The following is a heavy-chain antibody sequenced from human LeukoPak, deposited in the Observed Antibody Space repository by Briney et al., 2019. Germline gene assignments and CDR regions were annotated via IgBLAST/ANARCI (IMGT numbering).Heavy chain of an antibody. CDR1: GFTFNSYA. V-gene: IGHV3-23*01. J-gene: IGHJ3*02. Sequence: PGGSLILSCAASGFTFNSYAMYWVRQAPGKGLEWVSGITDGGGRIYYAGSVKGRFTISRDNSKNTLYLQMNSLRAEDTAVYFCARKTSALGGAFDIWGQGTMVTVSS. CDR2: ITDGGGRI. CDR3: ARKTSALGGAFDI.